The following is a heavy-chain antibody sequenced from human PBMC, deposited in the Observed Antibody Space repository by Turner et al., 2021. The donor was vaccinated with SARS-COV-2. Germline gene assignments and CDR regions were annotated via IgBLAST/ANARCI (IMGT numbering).Heavy chain of an antibody. CDR2: SNGDGTST. CDR3: ARSSAGAIDY. D-gene: IGHD1-26*01. Sequence: EVQLVESGGGLVQPGGSLRLSCAASGFTFSSYAMHWVRQAPGKGRVWVGRSNGDGTSTSYADSEKGRFTISRDKAKNTLYVQMSSLRAEDTAVYYCARSSAGAIDYWGQGTLVTVTS. V-gene: IGHV3-74*01. CDR1: GFTFSSYA. J-gene: IGHJ4*02.